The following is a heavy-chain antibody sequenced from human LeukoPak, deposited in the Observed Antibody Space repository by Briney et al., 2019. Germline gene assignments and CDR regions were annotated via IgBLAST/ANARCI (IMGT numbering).Heavy chain of an antibody. V-gene: IGHV1-2*02. Sequence: GASVKVSCKASGYTFTGYYMHWVRQAPGQELEWMAWINPNSGGTNYAQKFQGRVTMTRDTSISTAYMELSRVRSDDTAVYYCASLKNYYDSSGYLVTDAFDIWGQGTMVTVSS. J-gene: IGHJ3*02. CDR1: GYTFTGYY. CDR2: INPNSGGT. CDR3: ASLKNYYDSSGYLVTDAFDI. D-gene: IGHD3-22*01.